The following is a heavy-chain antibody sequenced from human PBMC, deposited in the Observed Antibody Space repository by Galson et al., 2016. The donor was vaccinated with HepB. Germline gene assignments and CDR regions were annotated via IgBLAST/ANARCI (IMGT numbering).Heavy chain of an antibody. CDR2: ISGTTHIF. V-gene: IGHV3-48*02. CDR1: GFNFSPSS. J-gene: IGHJ4*02. CDR3: ARDFSWSFEN. Sequence: SLRLSCAASGFNFSPSSMNWVRQAPGKGLEWLSYISGTTHIFVSYADSVRGRFTISRDNAKNSLYLHFNSLRDEDTAVYYCARDFSWSFENWGQGTLVTVSS. D-gene: IGHD3-3*01.